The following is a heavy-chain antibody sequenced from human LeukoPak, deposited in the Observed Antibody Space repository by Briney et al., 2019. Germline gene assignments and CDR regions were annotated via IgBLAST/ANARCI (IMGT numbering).Heavy chain of an antibody. CDR3: ASTNYNPSLKSRVTISVDTYKNQFSLKLSSVTAADTAVYYCARSSILSGWYLGWFDP. CDR1: GGSISSYY. D-gene: IGHD3-10*01. CDR2: IYYSGSP. J-gene: IGHJ5*02. Sequence: PSDTLSLICTVSGGSISSYYRRWIRQPPGKGLEWIGYIYYSGSPNYNPSLKSQVTIYVDTSQHHFPLKPSPVTAAGTAVYYYASTNYNPSLKSRVTISVDTYKNQFSLKLSSVTAADTAVYYCARSSILSGWYLGWFDPWGQGTLVTVSS. V-gene: IGHV4-59*07.